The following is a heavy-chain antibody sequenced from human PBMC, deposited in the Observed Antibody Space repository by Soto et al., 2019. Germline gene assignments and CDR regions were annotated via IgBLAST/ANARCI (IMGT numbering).Heavy chain of an antibody. Sequence: EAQRNSCKVSGDRFISYWIGWVRKIHGKGLEWMGIIYPGDSYTNYSPSFQGHVTISADKSISTAYLQWSSLKASDTAMYYCARIDRITVRPSPDVWGQGTTVPVFS. D-gene: IGHD6-6*01. J-gene: IGHJ6*02. CDR1: GDRFISYW. V-gene: IGHV5-10-1*01. CDR3: ARIDRITVRPSPDV. CDR2: IYPGDSYT.